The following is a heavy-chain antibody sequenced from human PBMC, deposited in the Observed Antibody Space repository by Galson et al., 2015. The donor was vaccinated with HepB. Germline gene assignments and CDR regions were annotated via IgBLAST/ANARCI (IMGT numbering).Heavy chain of an antibody. CDR2: INAGNGNT. Sequence: SVKVSCKASGYTFTSYAMHWVRQAPGQRLEWMGWINAGNGNTKYSQKFQGRVTITRDTSASTAYMELSSLRSEDTAVYYCARDYDILTGYYEPYFQHWGQGTLVTVSS. CDR3: ARDYDILTGYYEPYFQH. CDR1: GYTFTSYA. D-gene: IGHD3-9*01. J-gene: IGHJ1*01. V-gene: IGHV1-3*01.